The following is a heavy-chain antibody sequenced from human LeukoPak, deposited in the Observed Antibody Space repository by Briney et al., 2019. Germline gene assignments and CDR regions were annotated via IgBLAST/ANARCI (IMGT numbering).Heavy chain of an antibody. D-gene: IGHD6-13*01. CDR2: VSFDGRTK. J-gene: IGHJ6*02. V-gene: IGHV3-30*18. CDR3: AKLYSSSWYYYYGMDV. CDR1: GFTFGSYG. Sequence: PGGSLRLSCAASGFTFGSYGMHWVRQAPGKGLEWVAVVSFDGRTKYYAGSVKGRFTISRDNSQNTLYLQMNSLRAEDTAVYYCAKLYSSSWYYYYGMDVWGQGTTVTVSS.